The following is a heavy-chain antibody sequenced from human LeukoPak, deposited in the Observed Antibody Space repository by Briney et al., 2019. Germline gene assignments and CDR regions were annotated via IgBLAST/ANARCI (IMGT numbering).Heavy chain of an antibody. CDR2: ISSTSSTI. V-gene: IGHV3-48*01. D-gene: IGHD4-11*01. CDR1: GFTFSSFS. J-gene: IGHJ4*02. CDR3: ARAHPGDYSDFQFDY. Sequence: GESLRLSCAASGFTFSSFSMNWVRQAPGKGLEWVSYISSTSSTIYYADSVKGRFTISRDNAKNSLYLQMNSLRAEDTAVYYCARAHPGDYSDFQFDYWGQGTLVTVSS.